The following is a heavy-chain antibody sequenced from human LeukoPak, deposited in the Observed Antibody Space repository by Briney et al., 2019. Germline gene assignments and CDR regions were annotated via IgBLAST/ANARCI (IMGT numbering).Heavy chain of an antibody. CDR3: ARRSLDYYFDY. CDR1: GCSFTTYW. J-gene: IGHJ4*02. CDR2: MYPGDSDT. V-gene: IGHV5-51*01. D-gene: IGHD6-19*01. Sequence: GESLKISCKGSGCSFTTYWIGWVRQMPGKGLEWMGIMYPGDSDTRYSPSFQGQVTISADKSISTAYLQWSSLKASDTAMYYCARRSLDYYFDYWGQGTLVTVSS.